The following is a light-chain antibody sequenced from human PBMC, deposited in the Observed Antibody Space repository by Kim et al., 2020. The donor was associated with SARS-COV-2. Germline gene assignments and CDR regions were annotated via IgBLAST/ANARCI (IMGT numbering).Light chain of an antibody. Sequence: SASVGDRVTLTCRASQSISSWLAWCQQKPGKAPKLLIYQASTLESGVPSTFSGSGSGTEFSLTISSLQPDDFATYYCQHYNSYPYTFGQGTKLEI. J-gene: IGKJ2*01. CDR2: QAS. V-gene: IGKV1-5*01. CDR3: QHYNSYPYT. CDR1: QSISSW.